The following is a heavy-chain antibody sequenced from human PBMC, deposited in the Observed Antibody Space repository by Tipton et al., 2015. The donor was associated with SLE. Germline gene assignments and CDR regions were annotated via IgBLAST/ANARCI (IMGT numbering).Heavy chain of an antibody. V-gene: IGHV4-59*11. CDR2: MSYSGSA. D-gene: IGHD4-11*01. CDR1: GASISSHY. CDR3: AREFAVTAVTPGYFEY. J-gene: IGHJ4*02. Sequence: PGLVKPSETLSLTCTVSGASISSHYWSWIRQPPGKGLEWIGYMSYSGSAHYNPSLRSRVTLSLDTSKNQVSLKLTSVTAADTAVYYCAREFAVTAVTPGYFEYWGQGTLVTVSS.